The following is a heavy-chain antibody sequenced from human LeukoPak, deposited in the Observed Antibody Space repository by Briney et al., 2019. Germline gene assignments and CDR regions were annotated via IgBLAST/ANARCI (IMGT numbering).Heavy chain of an antibody. Sequence: SVKVSCKASGGTFSSYAISWVRQAPGQGLEWMGRIIPIPGIANYAQKFQGRVTITADKSTSTAYMELSSLRSEDTAVYYCARQENSGYDPRPFDYWGQGTLVTVSS. CDR2: IIPIPGIA. D-gene: IGHD5-12*01. V-gene: IGHV1-69*04. CDR3: ARQENSGYDPRPFDY. J-gene: IGHJ4*02. CDR1: GGTFSSYA.